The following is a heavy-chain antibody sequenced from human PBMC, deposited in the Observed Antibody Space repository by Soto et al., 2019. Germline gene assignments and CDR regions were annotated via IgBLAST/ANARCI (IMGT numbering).Heavy chain of an antibody. CDR3: AHAAAGTVSPWFDP. J-gene: IGHJ5*02. D-gene: IGHD6-13*01. CDR2: IYWDDDK. CDR1: GFSLSTSGVG. Sequence: QITLKESGPTLVKPTQTLTLTCTFSGFSLSTSGVGVGWIRQPPGKALEWLALIYWDDDKRYSPSLKSRLTITKDTSKSQVVLTMTNMDPVDTATYYCAHAAAGTVSPWFDPWCQGTLVTVSS. V-gene: IGHV2-5*02.